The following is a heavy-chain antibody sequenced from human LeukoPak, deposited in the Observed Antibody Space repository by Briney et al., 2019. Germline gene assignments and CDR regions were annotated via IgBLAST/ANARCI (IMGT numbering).Heavy chain of an antibody. CDR3: ARDPYYYDSSGYSP. V-gene: IGHV3-7*03. J-gene: IGHJ4*02. Sequence: GGSLRLSCEASGFTFSSYWMSWVRQAPGKGLEWVANIKQDGSEKYHVDSVKGRFTISRDNAKNSLYLQMKSLRAEDTAVYYCARDPYYYDSSGYSPWGQGTLVTVSS. D-gene: IGHD3-22*01. CDR2: IKQDGSEK. CDR1: GFTFSSYW.